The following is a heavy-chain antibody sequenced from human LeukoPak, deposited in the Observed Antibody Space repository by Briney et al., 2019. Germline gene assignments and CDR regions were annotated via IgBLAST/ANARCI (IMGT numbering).Heavy chain of an antibody. D-gene: IGHD4-4*01. CDR3: ARATTVTTYYYYGMDV. Sequence: SETLSRTCTGSGGSISSYYWSWIRQPPGKGLEWIGYISYSGSTNSYPSLKSRVTISVDTSKNQVSLDLSSVTAADTAVYYCARATTVTTYYYYGMDVWGPGTTVTVSS. V-gene: IGHV4-59*01. CDR2: ISYSGST. CDR1: GGSISSYY. J-gene: IGHJ6*02.